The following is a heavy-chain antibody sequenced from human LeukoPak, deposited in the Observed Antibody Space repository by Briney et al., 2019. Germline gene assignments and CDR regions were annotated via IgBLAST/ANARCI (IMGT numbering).Heavy chain of an antibody. CDR3: ARGREGYCSGGSCYNFDY. CDR1: GGSFSGYY. J-gene: IGHJ4*02. V-gene: IGHV4-34*01. D-gene: IGHD2-15*01. CDR2: INHSGST. Sequence: SETLSLTCAVYGGSFSGYYWSWIRQPPGKGLEWIGEINHSGSTNYNPSLKSRVTISVDTSKNQFSLKLSSVTAADTAVYYCARGREGYCSGGSCYNFDYWGQGTLVTVSS.